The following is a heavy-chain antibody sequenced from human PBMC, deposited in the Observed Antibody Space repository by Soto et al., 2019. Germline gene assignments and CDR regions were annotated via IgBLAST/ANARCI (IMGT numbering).Heavy chain of an antibody. J-gene: IGHJ4*02. CDR3: ATVHSTSRSFDY. Sequence: LRLSCAASGFTFSMSAMSWVRQAPGKGLEWVSTTGLNGRTTYYADSVKGRFTVSRDNSKNTLHLQMNSLRAEDTAVYYCATVHSTSRSFDYWGQGTLVTSPQ. CDR1: GFTFSMSA. D-gene: IGHD2-2*01. CDR2: TGLNGRTT. V-gene: IGHV3-23*01.